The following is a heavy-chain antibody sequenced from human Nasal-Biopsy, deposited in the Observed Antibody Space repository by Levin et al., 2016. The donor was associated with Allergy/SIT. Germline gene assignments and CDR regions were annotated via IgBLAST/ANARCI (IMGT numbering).Heavy chain of an antibody. J-gene: IGHJ4*02. CDR1: GITFKNYA. CDR3: AKDTARIPVADTDY. Sequence: GGSLRLSCAASGITFKNYAMSWVRQAPGRGLEWVSTLSKSGNTTYYADSVRGRFTISRDNSKNTLYLQMNGLRAEDTAIYYCAKDTARIPVADTDYWGQGTLVAVSS. CDR2: LSKSGNTT. D-gene: IGHD6-19*01. V-gene: IGHV3-23*01.